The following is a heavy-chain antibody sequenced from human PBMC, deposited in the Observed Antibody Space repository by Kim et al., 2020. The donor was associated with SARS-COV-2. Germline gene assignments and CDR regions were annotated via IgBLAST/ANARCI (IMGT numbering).Heavy chain of an antibody. Sequence: GGSLRLSCAASRFTFSSYGIHWVRQAPGKGLEWVALISYDGSNKYYADSVKGRFTISRDNSKSTLYLQMNSLRAEDTAVYYCARGPSMVRGLTPLIAYIDYWGQGTLVTVSS. CDR3: ARGPSMVRGLTPLIAYIDY. CDR2: ISYDGSNK. J-gene: IGHJ4*02. CDR1: RFTFSSYG. V-gene: IGHV3-33*05. D-gene: IGHD3-10*01.